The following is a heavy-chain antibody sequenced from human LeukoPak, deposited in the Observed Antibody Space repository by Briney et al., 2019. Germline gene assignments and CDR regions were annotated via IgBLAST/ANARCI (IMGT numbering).Heavy chain of an antibody. CDR3: ARHPSGYSYGFDY. D-gene: IGHD5-18*01. J-gene: IGHJ4*02. V-gene: IGHV4-59*01. CDR1: GGSISSYY. Sequence: SETLSLTCTVSGGSISSYYWSWIWQPPGKGLEWIGYIYYSGSTNYNPSLKSRVTISVDTSKNQFSLKLSSVTAADTAVYYCARHPSGYSYGFDYWGQGTLVTVSS. CDR2: IYYSGST.